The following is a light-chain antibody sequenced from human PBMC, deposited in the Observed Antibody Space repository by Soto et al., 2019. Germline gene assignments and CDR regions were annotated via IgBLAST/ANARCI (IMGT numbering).Light chain of an antibody. V-gene: IGLV1-40*01. Sequence: QSVLTQPPSVSGAPGQRVTISCTGSSSNIGAGYDVHWYQQLPGTAPKLLIYGNSNRPSGVPDRFSGSKSGTSASLAITGLQAEDEADYYCQSYDSSRSGAVFGGGTQQTVL. CDR2: GNS. J-gene: IGLJ7*01. CDR3: QSYDSSRSGAV. CDR1: SSNIGAGYD.